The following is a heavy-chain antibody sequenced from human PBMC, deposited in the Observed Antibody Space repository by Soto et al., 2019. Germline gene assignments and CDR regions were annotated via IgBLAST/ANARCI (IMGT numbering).Heavy chain of an antibody. D-gene: IGHD5-12*01. CDR3: VRDSPIGSTYSGYDGIDY. J-gene: IGHJ4*02. CDR1: GGTFSNDI. V-gene: IGHV1-69*08. CDR2: IIPLLDIT. Sequence: QVQLVQSGAEVKKPGSSVKVSCKASGGTFSNDIITWVRQAPGQGLEWMGRIIPLLDITNYAHKFQGRVTITEDKSTSTAYMELNSLRSEDTAVYYCVRDSPIGSTYSGYDGIDYWGQGTLVTVSS.